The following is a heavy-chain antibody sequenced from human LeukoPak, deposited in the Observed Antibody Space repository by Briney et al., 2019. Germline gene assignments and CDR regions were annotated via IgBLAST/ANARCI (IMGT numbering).Heavy chain of an antibody. D-gene: IGHD3-3*01. Sequence: SETLSLTCTVSGGSSFSDTQYRGWLRQPPGKGLLWIGRMYYSGSTYYYPSFKRPVTISVDSSKTRFSLKFTSVSASDTAVYYWGVAPDYWGQGTLVTVSS. CDR2: MYYSGST. J-gene: IGHJ4*02. CDR1: GGSSFSDTQY. V-gene: IGHV4-39*01. CDR3: GVAPDY.